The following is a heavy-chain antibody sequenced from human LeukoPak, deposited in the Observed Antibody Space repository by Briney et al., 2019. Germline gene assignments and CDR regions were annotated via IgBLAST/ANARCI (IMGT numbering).Heavy chain of an antibody. Sequence: SETLSPSCAVYGGSFSGYYWSWIRQPPGKGLEWIGEINHSGSTNYNPSLKSRVTISVDTSKNQFSLKLSSVTAADTAVYYCARVEATVTTWYFDYWGQGTLVTVSS. CDR2: INHSGST. CDR3: ARVEATVTTWYFDY. V-gene: IGHV4-34*01. J-gene: IGHJ4*02. CDR1: GGSFSGYY. D-gene: IGHD4-17*01.